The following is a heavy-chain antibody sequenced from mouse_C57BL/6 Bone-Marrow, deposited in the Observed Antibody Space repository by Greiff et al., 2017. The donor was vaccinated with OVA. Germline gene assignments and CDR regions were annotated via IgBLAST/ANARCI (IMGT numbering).Heavy chain of an antibody. CDR2: IWSGGST. J-gene: IGHJ4*01. CDR1: GFSLTSYG. D-gene: IGHD2-4*01. CDR3: ARKDYDYDEGWAMDY. V-gene: IGHV2-2*01. Sequence: VQGVESGPGLVQPSQSLSITCTVSGFSLTSYGVHWVRQSPGKGLEWLGVIWSGGSTDYNAAFISRLSISKDNSKSQVFFKMNSLQADDTAIYYCARKDYDYDEGWAMDYWGQGTSVTVSS.